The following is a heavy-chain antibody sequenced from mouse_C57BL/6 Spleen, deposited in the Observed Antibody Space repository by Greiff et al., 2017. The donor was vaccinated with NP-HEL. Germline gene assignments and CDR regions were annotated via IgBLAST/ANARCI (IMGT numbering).Heavy chain of an antibody. J-gene: IGHJ3*01. CDR1: GFTFSDYY. Sequence: EVQLQQSEGGLVQPGSSMKLSCTASGFTFSDYYMAWVRQVPEKGLEWVANINYDGSSTYYLDSLKSRFIISRDNAKNILYLQMSSLKSEDTATYYCARGPYYYGSSPWFAYWGQGTLVTVSA. D-gene: IGHD1-1*01. CDR2: INYDGSST. CDR3: ARGPYYYGSSPWFAY. V-gene: IGHV5-16*01.